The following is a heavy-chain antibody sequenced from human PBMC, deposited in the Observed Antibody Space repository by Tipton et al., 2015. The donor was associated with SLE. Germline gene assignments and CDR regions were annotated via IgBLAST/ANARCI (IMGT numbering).Heavy chain of an antibody. CDR3: ARMGVWYFDL. D-gene: IGHD3-10*01. Sequence: TLSLTCTVSGGSISSGYYWGWIRQPPGKGLEWIGSIYHSGSTYYNPSLKSRVTISVDTSKNQFSLKLSSVTAADTAVYYCARMGVWYFDLWGRGTLVTVSS. CDR2: IYHSGST. V-gene: IGHV4-38-2*02. CDR1: GGSISSGYY. J-gene: IGHJ2*01.